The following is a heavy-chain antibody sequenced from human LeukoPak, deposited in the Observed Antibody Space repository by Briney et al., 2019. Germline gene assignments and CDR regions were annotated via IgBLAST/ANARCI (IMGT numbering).Heavy chain of an antibody. J-gene: IGHJ4*02. D-gene: IGHD5-18*01. CDR2: IIPIFGTA. CDR1: GGTFSSYA. V-gene: IGHV1-69*05. Sequence: ASVKVSCKASGGTFSSYAISWVRQAPGQGLEWMGGIIPIFGTANYAQKFQGRVTITTDESTSTAYMELSSLRSEDTAVYYCARVHGDSYGSTPQRGYFDYWGRGTLVTVSS. CDR3: ARVHGDSYGSTPQRGYFDY.